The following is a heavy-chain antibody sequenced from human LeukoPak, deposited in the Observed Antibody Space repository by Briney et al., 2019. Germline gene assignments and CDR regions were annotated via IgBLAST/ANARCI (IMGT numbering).Heavy chain of an antibody. J-gene: IGHJ4*02. CDR3: ARIRGGNNYHFDY. D-gene: IGHD1-26*01. V-gene: IGHV1-2*02. CDR2: VNPYTGVT. CDR1: GYTFTDYY. Sequence: ASVKLSCKASGYTFTDYYIHWVRQAPGPGLEWMGWVNPYTGVTNYAQNFQGRVTMTRDTSISTAYMDLNRLTSADTAMYYCARIRGGNNYHFDYWGQGTLVTVSS.